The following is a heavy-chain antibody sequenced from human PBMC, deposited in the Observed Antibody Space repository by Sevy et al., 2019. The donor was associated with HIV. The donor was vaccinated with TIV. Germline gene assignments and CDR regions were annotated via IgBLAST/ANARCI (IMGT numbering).Heavy chain of an antibody. CDR2: INPKSGGT. V-gene: IGHV1-2*02. D-gene: IGHD2-2*02. Sequence: ASVKVSCKASGYTFTDYYIHWVRQAPGQGLEWMGWINPKSGGTNYAQKFHGRVTMTRDTSISTAYMALSRLRSDDTDVYYCARVVEPAGIDPYYYGVDVWGPGATVTVSS. CDR1: GYTFTDYY. J-gene: IGHJ6*02. CDR3: ARVVEPAGIDPYYYGVDV.